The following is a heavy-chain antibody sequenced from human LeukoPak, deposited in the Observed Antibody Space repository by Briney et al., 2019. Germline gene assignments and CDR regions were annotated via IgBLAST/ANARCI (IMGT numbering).Heavy chain of an antibody. CDR3: ARGVQYLYGVDV. D-gene: IGHD4-11*01. V-gene: IGHV3-66*01. Sequence: GGSLRLSCAASGFTVSSNSMSWVRQAPGKGLEWVSVIYSGGNTYYADSVKGRFTISRDNSKNTLSLQMHSLGADDTAVYYCARGVQYLYGVDVWGQGTTVTVSS. CDR2: IYSGGNT. J-gene: IGHJ6*02. CDR1: GFTVSSNS.